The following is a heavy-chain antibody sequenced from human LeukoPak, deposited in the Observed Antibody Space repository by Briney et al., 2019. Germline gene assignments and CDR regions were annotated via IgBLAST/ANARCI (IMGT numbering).Heavy chain of an antibody. CDR3: AKEVIAAGGNFEY. J-gene: IGHJ4*02. CDR2: ISGSGRST. V-gene: IGHV3-23*01. CDR1: GFTFRSYG. Sequence: PEGSLRLSCAASGFTFRSYGMSWVRQAPGKGLEWVSAISGSGRSTYYADSVKGRFTISRDNSKNTLYVQMNSLRAEDTAVYYCAKEVIAAGGNFEYWGQGTLVTVSS. D-gene: IGHD6-13*01.